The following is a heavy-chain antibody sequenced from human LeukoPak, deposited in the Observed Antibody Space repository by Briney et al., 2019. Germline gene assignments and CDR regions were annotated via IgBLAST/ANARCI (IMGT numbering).Heavy chain of an antibody. V-gene: IGHV3-30-3*01. CDR3: ARGTVPQFIY. CDR2: ISYDGSNK. CDR1: GFTFSSYA. D-gene: IGHD1-14*01. J-gene: IGHJ4*02. Sequence: GGSLRLSCAASGFTFSSYAMHWVRQAPGKGLEWVAVISYDGSNKYYADSVKGRFTISRDNSKNTLYLQMNSLRAEGTAVYYCARGTVPQFIYWGQGTLVTVSS.